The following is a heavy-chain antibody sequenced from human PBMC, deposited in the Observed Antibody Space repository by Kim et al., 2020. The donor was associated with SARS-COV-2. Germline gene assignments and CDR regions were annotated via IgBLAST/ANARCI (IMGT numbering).Heavy chain of an antibody. CDR3: ARAVRLLWFGEYLGWFDP. D-gene: IGHD3-10*01. J-gene: IGHJ5*02. CDR1: GFTFSSYW. V-gene: IGHV3-74*01. Sequence: GGSLRLSCAASGFTFSSYWMHWVRQAPGKGLVWVSRINSDGSSTSYADSVKGRFTISRDNAKNTLYLQMNSLRAEDTAVYYCARAVRLLWFGEYLGWFDPWGQGTLVTVSS. CDR2: INSDGSST.